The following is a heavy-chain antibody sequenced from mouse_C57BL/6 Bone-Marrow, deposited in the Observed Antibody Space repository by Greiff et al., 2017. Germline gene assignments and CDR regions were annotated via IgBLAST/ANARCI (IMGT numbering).Heavy chain of an antibody. CDR1: GYTFTDYY. Sequence: EVKVEQSEAGLVQPGASMTLSCTASGYTFTDYYMHWVQQVPEKGLEWIANINPDGSGTSYLDSLKSRVIISGDKAKNIVYLQISSLKSEYTATYYCTRVGTTGDYFDYWGQGTTLTVSS. CDR2: INPDGSGT. V-gene: IGHV5-16*01. CDR3: TRVGTTGDYFDY. J-gene: IGHJ2*01. D-gene: IGHD2-12*01.